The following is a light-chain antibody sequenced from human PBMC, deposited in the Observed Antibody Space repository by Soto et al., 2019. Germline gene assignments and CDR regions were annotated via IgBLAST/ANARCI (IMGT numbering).Light chain of an antibody. J-gene: IGLJ2*01. V-gene: IGLV2-11*01. CDR3: CSYAGSYTFV. Sequence: QSVLTQPRSVSGSPGQSVTISCTGTSSDVGGYNYVSWYQQHPGKAPKLMIYDVSKRPSGVPDRFSGSKSGNTASLTISGLQAEDEADYYCCSYAGSYTFVFGGGTKPTVL. CDR1: SSDVGGYNY. CDR2: DVS.